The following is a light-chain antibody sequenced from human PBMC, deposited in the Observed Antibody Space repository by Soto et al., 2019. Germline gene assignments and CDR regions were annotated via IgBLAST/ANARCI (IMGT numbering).Light chain of an antibody. CDR2: GAS. J-gene: IGKJ2*01. CDR3: QQYNNRPPVT. CDR1: QSVSSS. V-gene: IGKV3-15*01. Sequence: EIVMTQSPATLSVSPGERATLSCRASQSVSSSLAWYQQKPGQAPRLLIYGASTRATDVPARFSGSGSGTEFTLTVSSLPSEDFAVYFCQQYNNRPPVTFGQGTKLEIK.